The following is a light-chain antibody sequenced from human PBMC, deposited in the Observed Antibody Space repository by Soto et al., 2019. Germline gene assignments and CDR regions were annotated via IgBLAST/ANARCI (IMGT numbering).Light chain of an antibody. CDR3: SSYTGSSTPLV. Sequence: QSVLTQPASVSGSPGQSITISCTGTSSDVGGYNYVSWYQQHPGKAPKLMIYDVSNRPSGVSNRFSGSKSGNTASLTISGLQTADEADYYCSSYTGSSTPLVFGGGTQLTVL. V-gene: IGLV2-14*01. CDR2: DVS. J-gene: IGLJ7*01. CDR1: SSDVGGYNY.